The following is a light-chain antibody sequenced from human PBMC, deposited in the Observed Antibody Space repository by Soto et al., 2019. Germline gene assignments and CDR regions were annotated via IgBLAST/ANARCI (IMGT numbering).Light chain of an antibody. CDR3: QQYGSSQGYT. CDR2: GAT. J-gene: IGKJ2*01. CDR1: QSVSSSY. V-gene: IGKV3-20*01. Sequence: EIVLTQSPGTLSLSPGERATLSCRASQSVSSSYLAWYQQKPGQAPRLLIYGATSRATGIPDSFSGSGSGTDFTLTISRLEPEDFAVYYCQQYGSSQGYTFGQGTKLEIK.